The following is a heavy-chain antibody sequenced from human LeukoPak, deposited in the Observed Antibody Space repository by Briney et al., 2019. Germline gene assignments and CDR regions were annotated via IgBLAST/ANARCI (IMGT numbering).Heavy chain of an antibody. CDR1: GFTFSSYS. CDR2: ISSSSSYI. J-gene: IGHJ4*02. D-gene: IGHD5-18*01. CDR3: ARGDVDTAMVYYFDY. V-gene: IGHV3-21*01. Sequence: TGGSLRLSCAASGFTFSSYSMNWVRQAPGKGLEWVSSISSSSSYIYYADSVKGRFTISRDNAKNSLYLQMNSLRAEDTAVYYCARGDVDTAMVYYFDYWGQGTLVTVSS.